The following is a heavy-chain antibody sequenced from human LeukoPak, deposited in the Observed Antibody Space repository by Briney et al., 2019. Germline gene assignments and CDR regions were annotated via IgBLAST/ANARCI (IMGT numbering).Heavy chain of an antibody. Sequence: ETLSLTCTVSGDSITSSAFYWGWIRQAPGKGLEWVANIKQDGSEKYYVDSVKGRFTISRDNAKNSLYLQMNSLRAEDTAVYYCARGATRHRYSYGPNRPVDWGQGTLVTVSS. CDR1: GDSITSSAFY. CDR2: IKQDGSEK. D-gene: IGHD5-18*01. V-gene: IGHV3-7*01. CDR3: ARGATRHRYSYGPNRPVD. J-gene: IGHJ4*02.